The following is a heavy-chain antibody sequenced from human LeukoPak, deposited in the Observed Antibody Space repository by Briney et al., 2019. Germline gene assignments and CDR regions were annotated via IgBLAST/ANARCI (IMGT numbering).Heavy chain of an antibody. J-gene: IGHJ4*02. CDR3: AKGYNYYDSSGPFDY. Sequence: PGGSLRLSCAASGFTFSSYGMHWVRQAPGKGLEWVAVISYDGSNKYYADSVKGRFTISRDNSKNTLYLQMNSLRAEDTAVYYCAKGYNYYDSSGPFDYWGQGTLVTVSS. D-gene: IGHD3-22*01. CDR2: ISYDGSNK. CDR1: GFTFSSYG. V-gene: IGHV3-30*18.